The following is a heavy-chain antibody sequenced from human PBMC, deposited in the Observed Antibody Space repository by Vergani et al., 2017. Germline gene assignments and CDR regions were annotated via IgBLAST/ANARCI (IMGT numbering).Heavy chain of an antibody. CDR3: ARDCGQVGAPSYYMDV. CDR2: INPNSGCT. V-gene: IGHV1-2*04. Sequence: QVQLVQSGAEVKKPGASVKVFCKALGYTLTGYYMHWVRQAPGEGLEWMGWINPNSGCTNYAQKFQVWVTMNRDTSISTAYMELSRLRSDDTAVYYCARDCGQVGAPSYYMDVWGKGTTVTVSS. D-gene: IGHD1-26*01. CDR1: GYTLTGYY. J-gene: IGHJ6*03.